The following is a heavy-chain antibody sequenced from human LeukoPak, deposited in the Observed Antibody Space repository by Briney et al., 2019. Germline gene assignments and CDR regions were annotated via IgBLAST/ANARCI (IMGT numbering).Heavy chain of an antibody. D-gene: IGHD2-2*01. CDR2: IKQDRSEK. CDR1: GFTFSSYY. J-gene: IGHJ5*01. V-gene: IGHV3-7*01. CDR3: ATLGYCSSVSCSRAWFDY. Sequence: GGSLRLSCAASGFTFSSYYMSWVRQAPGKGLEWVANIKQDRSEKYYVDSVKGRFTISRDNAKNSLSLQMNSLRAEDSAVYYCATLGYCSSVSCSRAWFDYWGQGTLVTVSS.